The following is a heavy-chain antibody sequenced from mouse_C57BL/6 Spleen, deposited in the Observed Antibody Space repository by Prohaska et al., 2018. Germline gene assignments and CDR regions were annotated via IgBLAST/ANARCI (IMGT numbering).Heavy chain of an antibody. CDR3: ARYDSSGSWFAY. D-gene: IGHD3-2*02. CDR2: IDPSDSYT. J-gene: IGHJ3*01. CDR1: GYTFTSYW. Sequence: QVQLQQPGAELVRPGTSVKLSCKASGYTFTSYWMHWVKQRPGQGLEWIGVIDPSDSYTNYNQKFKGKATLTVDTSSSTAYMQLSSLTSEDSAVYYCARYDSSGSWFAYWGQGTLVTVSA. V-gene: IGHV1-59*01.